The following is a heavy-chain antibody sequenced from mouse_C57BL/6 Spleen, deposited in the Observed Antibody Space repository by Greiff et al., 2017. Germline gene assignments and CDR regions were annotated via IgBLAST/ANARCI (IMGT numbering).Heavy chain of an antibody. CDR3: ARGDYGSSWYFDY. D-gene: IGHD1-1*01. Sequence: VQLQQSGPELVKPGASVKISCKASGYAFSSSWMNWVKQRPGKGLEWIGRIYPGDGDTNYNGKFKGKATLTADKSSSTAYMQLSSLTSEDSAVYFCARGDYGSSWYFDYWGQGTTLTVSS. CDR1: GYAFSSSW. V-gene: IGHV1-82*01. J-gene: IGHJ2*01. CDR2: IYPGDGDT.